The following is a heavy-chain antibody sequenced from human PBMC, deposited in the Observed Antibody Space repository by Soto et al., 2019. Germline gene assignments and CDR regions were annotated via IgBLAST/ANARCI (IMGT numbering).Heavy chain of an antibody. V-gene: IGHV3-23*01. Sequence: GGSLRLSCAASGFTFNNYGMSWVRQAPGKGLGWVSAITDSGGSTYYADSVKGRFTISRDNSKNTVYLQMNSLRTEDTAVYYCAKAATVVTLYYFDYWGQGTLVTVSS. D-gene: IGHD4-17*01. CDR2: ITDSGGST. J-gene: IGHJ4*02. CDR1: GFTFNNYG. CDR3: AKAATVVTLYYFDY.